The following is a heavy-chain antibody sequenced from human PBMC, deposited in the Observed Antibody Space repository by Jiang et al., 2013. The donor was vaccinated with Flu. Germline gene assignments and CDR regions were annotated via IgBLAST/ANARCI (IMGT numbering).Heavy chain of an antibody. CDR2: SILMTLIP. CDR1: GDSFTSHW. V-gene: IGHV5-10-1*03. D-gene: IGHD4-17*01. Sequence: VQLVESGPEVKKPGESLRISCQVSGDSFTSHWITWVRRVPGKGLEWMGRSILMTLIPTTARPSKANVTISVDKSISTAYLQWRSLKASDTAIYYCARHVDYGRRDYYSYYVMDVVGPGTTVTVSS. CDR3: ARHVDYGRRDYYSYYVMDV. J-gene: IGHJ6*01.